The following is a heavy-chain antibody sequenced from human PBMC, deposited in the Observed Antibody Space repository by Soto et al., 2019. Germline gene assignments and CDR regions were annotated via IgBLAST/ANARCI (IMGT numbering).Heavy chain of an antibody. D-gene: IGHD1-26*01. V-gene: IGHV1-8*01. CDR3: ARGPGIVGATYCDY. CDR2: MNPNSGNT. J-gene: IGHJ4*02. CDR1: GYTFTSYD. Sequence: AASVKVSCKASGYTFTSYDINWVRQATGQGLEWMGWMNPNSGNTGYAQKFQGRVTMTRNTSISTAYMELSSLRSEDTAVYYCARGPGIVGATYCDYWGQGTLVTVSS.